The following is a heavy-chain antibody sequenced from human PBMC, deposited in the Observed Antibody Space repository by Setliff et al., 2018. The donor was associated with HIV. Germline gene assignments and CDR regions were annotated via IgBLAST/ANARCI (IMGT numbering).Heavy chain of an antibody. D-gene: IGHD6-19*01. V-gene: IGHV3-7*01. CDR3: ARARTGWYNFDY. J-gene: IGHJ4*02. CDR1: GFTFRRYW. Sequence: GGSLRLSCAASGFTFRRYWMNWVRQAPGKGLEWVANIKEDGSEKYYVDSVKGRFTISRDKVKNSLYLQMNSLRVEDTAVYYCARARTGWYNFDYWGQGTPVTVSS. CDR2: IKEDGSEK.